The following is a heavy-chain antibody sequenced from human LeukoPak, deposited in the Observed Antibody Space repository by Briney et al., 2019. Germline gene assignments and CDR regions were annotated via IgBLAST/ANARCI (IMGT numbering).Heavy chain of an antibody. CDR3: ARGYCSGGSCYSYYYYNYMDV. D-gene: IGHD2-15*01. J-gene: IGHJ6*03. V-gene: IGHV4-39*07. CDR2: IYYSGST. CDR1: GGSISSSSYY. Sequence: SETLSLTCTVSGGSISSSSYYWGWIRQPPGKGLEWIGSIYYSGSTYYNPSLKSRVTISVDTSKNQFSLKLSSVTAADTAVYYCARGYCSGGSCYSYYYYNYMDVWGKGTAVTVSS.